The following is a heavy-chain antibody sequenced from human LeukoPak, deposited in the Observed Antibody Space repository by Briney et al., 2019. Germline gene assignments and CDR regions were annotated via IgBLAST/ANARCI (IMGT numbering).Heavy chain of an antibody. CDR1: GFTVSSNY. J-gene: IGHJ4*02. CDR3: ARERPLGGDSGGYYFDY. D-gene: IGHD3-22*01. Sequence: GGSLRLSCAASGFTVSSNYMSWVRQAPGKGLEWVSVIYSGGSTYYADSVKGRFTISRHNSKNTLYLQMNSLRAEDTAVYYCARERPLGGDSGGYYFDYWGQGTLVTVSS. V-gene: IGHV3-53*04. CDR2: IYSGGST.